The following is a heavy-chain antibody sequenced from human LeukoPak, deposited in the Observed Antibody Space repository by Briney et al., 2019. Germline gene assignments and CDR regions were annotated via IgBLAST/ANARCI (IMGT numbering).Heavy chain of an antibody. J-gene: IGHJ4*02. CDR2: ISYSGSDV. V-gene: IGHV3-21*04. CDR1: GFTFSSFT. CDR3: AKRQSSGWYFLDY. D-gene: IGHD6-19*01. Sequence: GGSLRLSCAASGFTFSSFTMNWVRQAPGKGLEWVSSISYSGSDVYYAESVKGRFTISRDNSKNTVYMQMSSLRAEDTAVYYCAKRQSSGWYFLDYWGQGTLVTVSS.